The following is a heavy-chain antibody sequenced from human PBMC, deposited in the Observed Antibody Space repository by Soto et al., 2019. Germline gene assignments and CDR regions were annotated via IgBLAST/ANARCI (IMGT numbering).Heavy chain of an antibody. Sequence: GGSLRLSCAASGFTFSSYAMHWVRQAPGKGLEWVEVISYDGSNKYYADNVKGQFTISRDNSKNTLYLQMISLRADDTAVYYCARVVVGADDAFDIWGQGTMVTVSS. CDR3: ARVVVGADDAFDI. J-gene: IGHJ3*02. CDR2: ISYDGSNK. CDR1: GFTFSSYA. V-gene: IGHV3-30-3*01. D-gene: IGHD1-26*01.